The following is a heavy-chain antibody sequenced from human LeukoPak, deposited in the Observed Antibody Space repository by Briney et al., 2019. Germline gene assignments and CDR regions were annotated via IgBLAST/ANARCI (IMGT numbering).Heavy chain of an antibody. V-gene: IGHV4-38-2*02. Sequence: SETLSLTCTVSGYSISSGYYWGWIRQPPGNGLEWIGSIYHSGSTYYNPSLKSRVTISVDTSKNQFSLKLSSVTAADTAVYYCARLSTVTTSFDYWGQGTLVTVSS. J-gene: IGHJ4*02. CDR3: ARLSTVTTSFDY. CDR1: GYSISSGYY. D-gene: IGHD4-17*01. CDR2: IYHSGST.